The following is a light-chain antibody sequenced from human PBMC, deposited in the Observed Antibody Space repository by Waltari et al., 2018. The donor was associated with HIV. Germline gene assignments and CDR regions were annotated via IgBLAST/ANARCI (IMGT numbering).Light chain of an antibody. J-gene: IGLJ3*02. CDR3: GTWDSSLSAV. V-gene: IGLV1-51*01. Sequence: QSVLTQPPSVSAAPGQTVTISCSGSSSNIGSHSVSWYQQLPGTAPKLRIYDNNKRPSGIPDRFSGSKSGTSATVGITGLQTGDEADYYCGTWDSSLSAVFGGGTKLTVL. CDR2: DNN. CDR1: SSNIGSHS.